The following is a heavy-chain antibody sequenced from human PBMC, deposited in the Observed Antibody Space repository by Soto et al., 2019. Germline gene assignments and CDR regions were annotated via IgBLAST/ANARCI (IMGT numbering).Heavy chain of an antibody. Sequence: GGSLRLSCAASGFTVSSNHMNWVRQAPGKGLEWVSIIYSGGSTDYADSVKGRFTISRDNSKNTAYLQMSRLRADDTAVYYCATLYSSGWPSQSDYWGQGTLVTVSS. CDR3: ATLYSSGWPSQSDY. CDR1: GFTVSSNH. V-gene: IGHV3-66*01. J-gene: IGHJ4*02. D-gene: IGHD6-19*01. CDR2: IYSGGST.